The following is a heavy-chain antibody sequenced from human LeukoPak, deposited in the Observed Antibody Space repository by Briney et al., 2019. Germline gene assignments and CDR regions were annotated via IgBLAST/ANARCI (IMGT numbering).Heavy chain of an antibody. Sequence: MASETLSLTCTVSGDSISRSTYYWAWIRQPPGKGLEWIGSVYYGRSPYFNPSFESRATISVDTSKNHFSLKMSSVTAADTAVYYCARSSGTGTFSYWGQETLVTVSS. V-gene: IGHV4-39*02. CDR3: ARSSGTGTFSY. CDR2: VYYGRSP. D-gene: IGHD6-25*01. J-gene: IGHJ4*02. CDR1: GDSISRSTYY.